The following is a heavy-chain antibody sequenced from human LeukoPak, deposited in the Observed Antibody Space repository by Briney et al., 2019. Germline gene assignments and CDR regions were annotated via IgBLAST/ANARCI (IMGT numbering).Heavy chain of an antibody. CDR1: GGSISSYY. CDR3: ASLEYSSSSWYFDL. CDR2: IHYSGET. J-gene: IGHJ2*01. V-gene: IGHV4-59*12. D-gene: IGHD6-6*01. Sequence: SETLSLTCTVSGGSISSYYWTWIRQPPGKGLEWIGYIHYSGETKCNPSLKSRVTISVDTSKNQFSLKLSSVTAADTAVYYCASLEYSSSSWYFDLWGRGTLVTVSS.